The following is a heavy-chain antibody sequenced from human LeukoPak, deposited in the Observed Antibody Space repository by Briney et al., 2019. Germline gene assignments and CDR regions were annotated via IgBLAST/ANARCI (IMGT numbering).Heavy chain of an antibody. D-gene: IGHD1-26*01. V-gene: IGHV4-34*01. Sequence: PSETLSLTCAVYGGSFSGYYWGWIRQPPGEGLEWIGEINHSGSTNYNPSLKSRVTISVDTSKNQFSLKLSSVTAADTAVYYCARQSTRLFNTGSYYPPPAYDYWGQGTLVIVSS. CDR3: ARQSTRLFNTGSYYPPPAYDY. CDR2: INHSGST. J-gene: IGHJ4*02. CDR1: GGSFSGYY.